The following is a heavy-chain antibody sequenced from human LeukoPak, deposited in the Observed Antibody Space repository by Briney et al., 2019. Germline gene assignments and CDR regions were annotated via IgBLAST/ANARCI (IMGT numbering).Heavy chain of an antibody. Sequence: GGSLRLSCAASGFTFSSYSMNWVRQAAGKGLEWVSYISSSSSTIYYADSVKGRFNIYRDNAKNSLYLQMNSLRAEDTAVYYCARDGGEGSYGDAFDIWGQGTMVTVSS. D-gene: IGHD1-26*01. CDR1: GFTFSSYS. V-gene: IGHV3-48*01. CDR2: ISSSSSTI. CDR3: ARDGGEGSYGDAFDI. J-gene: IGHJ3*02.